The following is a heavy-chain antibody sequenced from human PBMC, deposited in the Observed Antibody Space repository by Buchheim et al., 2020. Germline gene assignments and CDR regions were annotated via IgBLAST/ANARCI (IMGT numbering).Heavy chain of an antibody. CDR3: AKDGSWTYYFDY. CDR2: ISYDGSNK. V-gene: IGHV3-30*18. CDR1: GFTFSSYG. Sequence: QVQLVESGGGVVQPGRSLRLSCAASGFTFSSYGMHWVRQAPGKGLEWVAVISYDGSNKYYADSVKGRFTISRDNSKNPLYLQMNSLRAEDTAVYYCAKDGSWTYYFDYWGQGTL. D-gene: IGHD3/OR15-3a*01. J-gene: IGHJ4*02.